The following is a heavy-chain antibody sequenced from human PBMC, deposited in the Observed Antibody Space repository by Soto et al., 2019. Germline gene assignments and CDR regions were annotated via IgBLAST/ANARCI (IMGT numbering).Heavy chain of an antibody. CDR1: GGSISSYY. J-gene: IGHJ4*02. CDR3: ARAPHYDFWSSSHFDY. Sequence: SETLSLTCTVSGGSISSYYWSWIRQPAGKGLEWIGRIYTSGSTNYNPSLKSRVTMSVDTSKNQFSLKLSSVTAADTAVYYCARAPHYDFWSSSHFDYWGQGTLVTVSS. CDR2: IYTSGST. D-gene: IGHD3-3*01. V-gene: IGHV4-4*07.